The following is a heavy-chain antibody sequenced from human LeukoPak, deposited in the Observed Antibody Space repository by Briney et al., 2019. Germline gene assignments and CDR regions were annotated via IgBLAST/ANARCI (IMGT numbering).Heavy chain of an antibody. CDR3: ARDPGRGSWYSAFDI. D-gene: IGHD6-13*01. V-gene: IGHV3-21*01. Sequence: PGGSLRLSCAASGFTFSSYSMNWVRQAPGKGLEWVSSISSSSSYIYYADSVKGRFTISRDNAKNSLYLQMNSLRAEDTAVYYCARDPGRGSWYSAFDIWGQGTMVTVSS. CDR1: GFTFSSYS. J-gene: IGHJ3*02. CDR2: ISSSSSYI.